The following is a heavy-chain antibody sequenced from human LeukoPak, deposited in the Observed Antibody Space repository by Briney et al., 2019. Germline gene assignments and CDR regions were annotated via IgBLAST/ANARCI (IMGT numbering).Heavy chain of an antibody. V-gene: IGHV4-39*01. J-gene: IGHJ5*02. Sequence: SHTVSVTCTVSGDPIITRNYCWGWIRQPPGQGLVWIGTCSYDDSAYSNPSLKSRVTLSADWSKSQCSLKLNSVTATDTAIYYCATNYNWTLYQWFDPWGQRTL. CDR3: ATNYNWTLYQWFDP. CDR2: CSYDDSA. CDR1: GDPIITRNYC. D-gene: IGHD1-20*01.